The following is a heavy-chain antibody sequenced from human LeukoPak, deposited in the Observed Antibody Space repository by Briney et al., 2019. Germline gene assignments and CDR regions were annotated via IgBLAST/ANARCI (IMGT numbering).Heavy chain of an antibody. J-gene: IGHJ6*02. D-gene: IGHD3-10*02. CDR3: ARDVITMFQNHYYYYYGMDV. CDR2: ISSSSSYI. CDR1: GFTFSSYS. Sequence: PGGSLRLSCAASGFTFSSYSMNWVRQAPGKGLEWVSSISSSSSYIYYADSVKGRFTISRDNAKNSLYLQMNSLRAEDTAVYYCARDVITMFQNHYYYYYGMDVWGQGTTVTVSS. V-gene: IGHV3-21*01.